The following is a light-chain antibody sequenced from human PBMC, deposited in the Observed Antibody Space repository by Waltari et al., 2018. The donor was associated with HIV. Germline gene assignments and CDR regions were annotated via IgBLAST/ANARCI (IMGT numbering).Light chain of an antibody. V-gene: IGLV1-44*01. CDR2: YNN. Sequence: QSVLTQPPSASGTPGQNVSISCSGGSSNIAKNSVNWYQQLPGPAPKLLVYYNNHRPSGVPDRFSGSKSGTSASLSISGLQSEDESDYYCAVWDDSLNGAIFGGGTKLTVL. CDR1: SSNIAKNS. J-gene: IGLJ2*01. CDR3: AVWDDSLNGAI.